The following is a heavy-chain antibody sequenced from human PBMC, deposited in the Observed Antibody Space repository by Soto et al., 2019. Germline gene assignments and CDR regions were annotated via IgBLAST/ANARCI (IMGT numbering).Heavy chain of an antibody. CDR2: IYPGDSDT. Sequence: GESLKISCKCSGYSFTSYWIGLVRQMPGKGLEWMGIIYPGDSDTRYSPSFQGQVTISADKSISTAYLQWSSLKASDTAMYYCARAEVVVPAAIPTPNWFDPWGQGTLVTSPQ. CDR3: ARAEVVVPAAIPTPNWFDP. CDR1: GYSFTSYW. J-gene: IGHJ5*02. D-gene: IGHD2-2*02. V-gene: IGHV5-51*01.